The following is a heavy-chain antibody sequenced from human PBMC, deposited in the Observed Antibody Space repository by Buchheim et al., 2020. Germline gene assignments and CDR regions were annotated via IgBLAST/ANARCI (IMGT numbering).Heavy chain of an antibody. Sequence: QVQLVESGGGLVKPGGSLRLSCAASGFTFSDSYMSWIRQAPGKGLEWVSSIRGDSSYTNYADSVKGRFTSSSDNAENSMYLQMNSLRAEDTAVYYCAREGNGVWYEKWGQGTL. CDR3: AREGNGVWYEK. CDR2: IRGDSSYT. J-gene: IGHJ4*02. V-gene: IGHV3-11*06. D-gene: IGHD2-8*01. CDR1: GFTFSDSY.